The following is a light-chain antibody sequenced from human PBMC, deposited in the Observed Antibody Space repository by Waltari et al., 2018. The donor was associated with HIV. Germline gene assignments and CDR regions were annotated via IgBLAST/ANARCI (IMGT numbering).Light chain of an antibody. V-gene: IGLV3-1*01. CDR3: QAWDTSIYWV. CDR2: QDD. Sequence: SYVLTQPPSVSVSPGQTATITCSGDKLGDRYASWYQQRPGQSPLLVIYQDDNRPSGIPERFSGSSSGNTATLTISGTQAMDEAVYYCQAWDTSIYWVFGGGTKLTVL. CDR1: KLGDRY. J-gene: IGLJ3*02.